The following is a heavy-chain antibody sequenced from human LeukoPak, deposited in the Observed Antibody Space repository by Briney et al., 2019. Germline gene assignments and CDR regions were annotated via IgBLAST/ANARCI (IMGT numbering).Heavy chain of an antibody. CDR1: GYTFTSYG. J-gene: IGHJ4*02. CDR2: ISAYNGNT. CDR3: ARDRRSYYDSSGYPPYYFDY. Sequence: ASVKVSCKASGYTFTSYGISWVRQAPGQGLEWMGWISAYNGNTNYAQKLQGRVTMTTDTSTSTAYMELRSLRSDDTAVYYCARDRRSYYDSSGYPPYYFDYWGQGTLVTVSS. D-gene: IGHD3-22*01. V-gene: IGHV1-18*01.